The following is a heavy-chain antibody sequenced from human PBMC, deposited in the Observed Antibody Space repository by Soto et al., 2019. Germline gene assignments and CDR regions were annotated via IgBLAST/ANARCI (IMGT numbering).Heavy chain of an antibody. CDR2: IYYSGST. Sequence: SETLSLTCTVSGGSISSSSYYWGWIRQPPGKGLEWIGSIYYSGSTYYNPSLKSRVTISVGTSKNQFSLKLSSVTAADTAVYYCARRAYAYSSSWYVPWYYFDYWGQGTLVTVSS. CDR1: GGSISSSSYY. V-gene: IGHV4-39*01. J-gene: IGHJ4*02. D-gene: IGHD6-13*01. CDR3: ARRAYAYSSSWYVPWYYFDY.